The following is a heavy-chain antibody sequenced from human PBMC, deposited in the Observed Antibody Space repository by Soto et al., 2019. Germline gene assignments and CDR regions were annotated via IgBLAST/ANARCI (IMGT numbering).Heavy chain of an antibody. CDR2: IYPGDSDT. CDR3: ASLGYCSSTSCYLNGMDV. Sequence: PGESLKISCKGSGYSFTGYWIGWVRQMPGKGLEWMGIIYPGDSDTRYSPSFQGQVTISADKSISTAYLQWSSLKASDTAMYYCASLGYCSSTSCYLNGMDVWGQGTTVTVSS. D-gene: IGHD2-2*01. CDR1: GYSFTGYW. V-gene: IGHV5-51*01. J-gene: IGHJ6*02.